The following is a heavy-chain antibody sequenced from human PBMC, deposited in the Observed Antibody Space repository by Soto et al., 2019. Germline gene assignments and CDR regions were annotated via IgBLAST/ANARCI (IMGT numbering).Heavy chain of an antibody. Sequence: QVQLVESGGGVVQPGRSLRLSCAASGFTFSSYAMHWVRQAPGKGLEWVAVISYDGSTKYYADSVKGRFTISRDNSKNTLYLQMNSLRAEDTAVYYCAREGYQLPYRYAFDIWGQGTMVTVSS. CDR3: AREGYQLPYRYAFDI. D-gene: IGHD2-2*02. CDR1: GFTFSSYA. J-gene: IGHJ3*02. CDR2: ISYDGSTK. V-gene: IGHV3-30-3*01.